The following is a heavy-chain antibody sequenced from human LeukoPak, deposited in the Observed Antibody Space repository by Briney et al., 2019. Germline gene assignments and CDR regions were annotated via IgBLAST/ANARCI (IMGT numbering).Heavy chain of an antibody. CDR1: GFTFSSYS. D-gene: IGHD4-11*01. CDR3: AKALGLQSTPTPPGYYYYMDV. V-gene: IGHV3-23*01. CDR2: ISGSGGST. J-gene: IGHJ6*03. Sequence: GGSLRLSCAASGFTFSSYSMNWVRQAPGKGLEWVSAISGSGGSTYYADSVKGRFTISRDNSKNTLYLQMNSLRAEDTAVYYCAKALGLQSTPTPPGYYYYMDVWGKGTTVTVSS.